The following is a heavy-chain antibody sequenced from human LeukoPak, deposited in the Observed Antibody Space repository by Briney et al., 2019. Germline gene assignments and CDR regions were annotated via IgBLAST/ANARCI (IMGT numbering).Heavy chain of an antibody. V-gene: IGHV3-43*02. Sequence: GGSLRLSCAASGFTFDDYAMHWVRQAPGKGLEWVSLISGDGGSTYYADSVKGRFTISRVNSKNSLYLQMNSLRTEDTALYYCAKEAKNWNYNWFDPWGQGTLVTVSS. J-gene: IGHJ5*02. CDR2: ISGDGGST. CDR3: AKEAKNWNYNWFDP. D-gene: IGHD1-7*01. CDR1: GFTFDDYA.